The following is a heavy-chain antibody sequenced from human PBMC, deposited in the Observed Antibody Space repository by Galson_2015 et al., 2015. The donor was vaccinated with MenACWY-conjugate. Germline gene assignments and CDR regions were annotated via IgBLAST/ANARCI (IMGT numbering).Heavy chain of an antibody. CDR3: ARVGTWIHQYFYYMDV. V-gene: IGHV3-48*03. Sequence: SLRLSCAASGFRFRSYTLYWVRQAPGKGLEWLSYISKSGSPIYYADSVKGRFTISRDNIKKSLFLEMNSLRAGDTGIYYCARVGTWIHQYFYYMDVWGKGATVTVSS. J-gene: IGHJ6*03. D-gene: IGHD5-18*01. CDR1: GFRFRSYT. CDR2: ISKSGSPI.